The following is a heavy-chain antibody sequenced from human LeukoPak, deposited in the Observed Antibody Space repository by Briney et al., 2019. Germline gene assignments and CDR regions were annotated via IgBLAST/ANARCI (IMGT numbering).Heavy chain of an antibody. D-gene: IGHD3-22*01. CDR2: NSGKSSYT. V-gene: IGHV3-11*03. CDR1: GFTFNDYY. CDR3: ARVYSCGHYLKPDAFDI. J-gene: IGHJ3*02. Sequence: PGGSLRLSCAASGFTFNDYYMSWTRQAPGKGLEWVSYNSGKSSYTKYADSVNCRFTISGDNANYTLYLQMNMLRAEDTAVYYCARVYSCGHYLKPDAFDIWGQGTMVTVSS.